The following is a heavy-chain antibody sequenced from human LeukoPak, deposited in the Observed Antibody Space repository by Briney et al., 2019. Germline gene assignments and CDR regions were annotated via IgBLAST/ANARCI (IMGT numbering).Heavy chain of an antibody. Sequence: GASVKVSCKASGYTFTGYYMHWVRQAPGKGVEWMGGFDPEAGEKIYAQKFQGRVTMTEDTSTDTAYMELSSLRSDDTAVYYCATDPVGYCNTNGCYSVYYWGQGTLVIVSS. J-gene: IGHJ4*02. CDR2: FDPEAGEK. V-gene: IGHV1-24*01. CDR3: ATDPVGYCNTNGCYSVYY. CDR1: GYTFTGYY. D-gene: IGHD2-15*01.